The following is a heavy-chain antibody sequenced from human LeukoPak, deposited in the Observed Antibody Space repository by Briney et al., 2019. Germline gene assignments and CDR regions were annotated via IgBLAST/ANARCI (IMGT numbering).Heavy chain of an antibody. Sequence: PGGSLRLSCAASGSTFSSFAMSWVRQAPGKGLEWVSTISGSGGSTYYADSVKGRFTISRDNSKNTLYLQMNSLSAEDTAIYYCAKHCSGGSCYSSPFDYWGQGTLVTVSS. D-gene: IGHD2-15*01. CDR2: ISGSGGST. J-gene: IGHJ4*02. V-gene: IGHV3-23*01. CDR3: AKHCSGGSCYSSPFDY. CDR1: GSTFSSFA.